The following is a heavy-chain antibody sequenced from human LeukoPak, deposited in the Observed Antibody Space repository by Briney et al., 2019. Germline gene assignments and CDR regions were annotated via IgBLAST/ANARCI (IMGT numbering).Heavy chain of an antibody. CDR2: ISWNSGSI. CDR1: GFTFDDYA. Sequence: PGGSLRLSCAASGFTFDDYAMDWVRQAPGKGLEWVSGISWNSGSIGYADSVKGRFTISRDNAKNSLYLQMNSLRAEDTALYYCAKGDHSSSWSFLSDHWGQGTLVTVSS. D-gene: IGHD6-6*01. V-gene: IGHV3-9*01. J-gene: IGHJ4*02. CDR3: AKGDHSSSWSFLSDH.